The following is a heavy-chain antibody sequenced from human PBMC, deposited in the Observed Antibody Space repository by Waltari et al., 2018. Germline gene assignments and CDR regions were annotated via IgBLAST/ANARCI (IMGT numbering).Heavy chain of an antibody. D-gene: IGHD2-15*01. V-gene: IGHV4-4*07. J-gene: IGHJ4*02. Sequence: QVQLQELGPGLVKPSETLALRCTVSGGSISGYYWSWIRQPAGKGLEWIGRIYPSGTTNYNPSLQSRVTMSVDTSKNQFSLNLSSVTAADAAVYFCVRLAATSYFDYWGQGTLVSVSS. CDR2: IYPSGTT. CDR3: VRLAATSYFDY. CDR1: GGSISGYY.